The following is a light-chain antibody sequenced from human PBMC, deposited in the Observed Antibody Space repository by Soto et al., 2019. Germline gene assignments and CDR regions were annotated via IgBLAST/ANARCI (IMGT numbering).Light chain of an antibody. J-gene: IGKJ2*01. Sequence: EIVLTQSPATLSLSAGDRAILSCRASQSVGTYLAWYQQRPGQAPRLLIYGASNRATGIPARFSGSGSRTDFTLTITSLEPEDFAVYFCQHRHTWPPDATFGPGTRLEIK. CDR2: GAS. CDR1: QSVGTY. CDR3: QHRHTWPPDAT. V-gene: IGKV3-11*01.